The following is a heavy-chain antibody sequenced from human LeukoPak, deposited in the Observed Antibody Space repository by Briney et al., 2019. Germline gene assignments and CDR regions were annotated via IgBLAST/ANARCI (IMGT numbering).Heavy chain of an antibody. D-gene: IGHD5-24*01. CDR1: GFSFSSYW. CDR3: AMLAKMATIDDFDY. CDR2: ISSDASST. J-gene: IGHJ4*02. V-gene: IGHV3-74*01. Sequence: GGSLRLSCAASGFSFSSYWVHWVRQAPGKGLVWVSRISSDASSTNYADSVKGRFTISRDNAKNTLYLQMNSLRAEDTAVYYCAMLAKMATIDDFDYWGQGTLVTVSS.